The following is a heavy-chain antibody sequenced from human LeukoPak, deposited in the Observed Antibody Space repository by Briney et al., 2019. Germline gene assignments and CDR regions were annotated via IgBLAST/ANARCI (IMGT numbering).Heavy chain of an antibody. J-gene: IGHJ4*02. CDR2: IYSGGST. CDR3: ARGSAYSH. V-gene: IGHV3-66*02. D-gene: IGHD3-22*01. Sequence: GESLKISCAASGFTVSSNYMSWVRQAPGKGLEWVSVIYSGGSTYYADSVKGRFTISRDNSKNTLYLQMNSLRAEDTAVYYCARGSAYSHWGQGTLVTVSS. CDR1: GFTVSSNY.